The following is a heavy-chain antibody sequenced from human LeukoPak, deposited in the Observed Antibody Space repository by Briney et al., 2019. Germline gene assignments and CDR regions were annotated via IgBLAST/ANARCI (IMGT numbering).Heavy chain of an antibody. V-gene: IGHV1-18*01. Sequence: ASVKVSCKASGYTFTSYGISWVRQAPGQGLEWMGWISPYNGNTNYAQKLQGRVTMTTDTSTSTAYMEPRSLRSDDTAVYYCARDPVSSSWYSAYNYYGMDVWGQGTTVTVSS. D-gene: IGHD6-13*01. CDR1: GYTFTSYG. J-gene: IGHJ6*02. CDR2: ISPYNGNT. CDR3: ARDPVSSSWYSAYNYYGMDV.